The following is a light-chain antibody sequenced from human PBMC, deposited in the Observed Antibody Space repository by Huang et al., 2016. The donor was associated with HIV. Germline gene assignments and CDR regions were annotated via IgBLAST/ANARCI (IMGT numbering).Light chain of an antibody. Sequence: EVVLTQSPGTLSLSPGERATLSCRASQIISSSYLAWYQQKPGQAPRPLISGASSRAAGIPDRFSGSGSGTDFTLTISRLEPEDFAVYYCQQLRAFGQGTKLEIK. CDR3: QQLRA. V-gene: IGKV3-20*01. CDR1: QIISSSY. J-gene: IGKJ2*01. CDR2: GAS.